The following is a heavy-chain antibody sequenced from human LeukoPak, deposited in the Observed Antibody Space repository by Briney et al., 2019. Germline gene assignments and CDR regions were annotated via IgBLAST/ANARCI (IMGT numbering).Heavy chain of an antibody. CDR1: GGSISSYY. CDR2: IYYSGST. J-gene: IGHJ6*03. Sequence: SETLSLTCTVSGGSISSYYWSWIRQPPGKGLEWIGYIYYSGSTNYNPSLKSRVTISVDTSKNQFSLKLSSVTAADTAVYYCARDSQSHTSTGQGYYYYMDVWGKGTTTTVSS. CDR3: ARDSQSHTSTGQGYYYYMDV. D-gene: IGHD1-14*01. V-gene: IGHV4-59*01.